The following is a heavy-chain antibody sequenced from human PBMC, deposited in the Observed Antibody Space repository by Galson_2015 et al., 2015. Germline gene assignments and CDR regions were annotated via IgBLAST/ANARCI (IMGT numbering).Heavy chain of an antibody. J-gene: IGHJ4*02. V-gene: IGHV1-3*01. CDR1: GYTFTSYT. D-gene: IGHD2-15*01. CDR3: ARDACSGGSCWGFLGY. CDR2: INAGNGNT. Sequence: SVKVSCKASGYTFTSYTMHWVRQAPGQRLEWMGWINAGNGNTKYSQKFQGRVTITRDTSASTAYMELSSLRSEDTAVYYCARDACSGGSCWGFLGYWGQGTLVTVSS.